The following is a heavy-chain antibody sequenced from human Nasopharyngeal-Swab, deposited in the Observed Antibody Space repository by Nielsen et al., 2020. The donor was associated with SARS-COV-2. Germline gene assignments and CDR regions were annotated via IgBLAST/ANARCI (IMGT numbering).Heavy chain of an antibody. CDR2: ISGSGDFI. CDR1: GFRFSDYS. J-gene: IGHJ6*03. D-gene: IGHD3-10*01. Sequence: GGSLRLSCAASGFRFSDYSMNWVRQAPGKGPEWVSFISGSGDFIYYADSVKGRFTISRDNARNSLYLQMNSLRAEDPAIYYCARDLGDYYYYYYMDVWGKGTTVTVSS. V-gene: IGHV3-21*01. CDR3: ARDLGDYYYYYYMDV.